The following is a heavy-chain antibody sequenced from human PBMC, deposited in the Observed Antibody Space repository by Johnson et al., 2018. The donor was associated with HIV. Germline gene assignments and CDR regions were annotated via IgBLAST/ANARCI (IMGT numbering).Heavy chain of an antibody. Sequence: VQLVESGGGLVQPGGSLRLSCAASGFTFSRYWMSWVRQAPGKGLEWVANIKQDGSEKYYVDSVKGRFTISRDNSKNTLYLQMNSLRIEDTAVYYCARGSRYTYDNDDVYLLQAFDVWGQGTVVTVSS. CDR2: IKQDGSEK. D-gene: IGHD3-16*01. V-gene: IGHV3-7*01. CDR1: GFTFSRYW. CDR3: ARGSRYTYDNDDVYLLQAFDV. J-gene: IGHJ3*01.